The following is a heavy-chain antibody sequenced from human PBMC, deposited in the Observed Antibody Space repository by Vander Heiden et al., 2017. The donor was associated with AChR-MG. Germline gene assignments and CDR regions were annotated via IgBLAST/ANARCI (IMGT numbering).Heavy chain of an antibody. J-gene: IGHJ6*02. Sequence: EVQLVESGEGVARPGGSLRLSWAASGFQLDDYAMPWVRRAPGKGLEWVAGINWNAGSAVYVDSVKGRFTISRDNARNSLYLQMNSLTAEDTALYHCVRIDDYNYYGMDVWGQGTTVTVSS. V-gene: IGHV3-20*01. CDR3: VRIDDYNYYGMDV. CDR2: INWNAGSA. CDR1: GFQLDDYA.